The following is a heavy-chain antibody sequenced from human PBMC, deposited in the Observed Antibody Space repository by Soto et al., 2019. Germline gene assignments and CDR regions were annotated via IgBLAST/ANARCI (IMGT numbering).Heavy chain of an antibody. CDR2: IYHSGST. Sequence: SSETLSLTCAVSGGSISSGGYSWSWIRQPPGKGLEWIGYIYHSGSTYYNPSLKSRVTISVDRSKNQFSLKLSSVTAADTAVYYCARTSYDYWFDPWGQGTMVTVYS. CDR3: ARTSYDYWFDP. V-gene: IGHV4-30-2*01. D-gene: IGHD5-12*01. J-gene: IGHJ5*02. CDR1: GGSISSGGYS.